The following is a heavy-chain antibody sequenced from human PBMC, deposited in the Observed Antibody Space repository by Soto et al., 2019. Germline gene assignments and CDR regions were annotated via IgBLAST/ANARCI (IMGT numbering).Heavy chain of an antibody. V-gene: IGHV5-51*01. D-gene: IGHD1-1*01. CDR3: ARPAVAVGPTTGYNWFDP. CDR2: IYPGDSDT. J-gene: IGHJ5*02. CDR1: GYSFTSYW. Sequence: GESLKISCKGSGYSFTSYWIGWVRQMPGKGLEWMGIIYPGDSDTRYSPSFQGQVTISADKSISTAYLQWSSLKASDTAMYYCARPAVAVGPTTGYNWFDPWGQGTLVTVSS.